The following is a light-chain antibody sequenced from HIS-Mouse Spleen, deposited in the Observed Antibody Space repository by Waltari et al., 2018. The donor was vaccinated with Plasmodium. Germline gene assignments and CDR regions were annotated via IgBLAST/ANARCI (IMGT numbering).Light chain of an antibody. Sequence: VMPQSPATLSVSPGERATLSCRASQSVSSNLAWDQQKPGRAPRLLIYGASTRATGIPARCSGSGSGTEFTLTISSLQSEDFAVYYCQQYNNWSFTFGPGTKVDIK. CDR3: QQYNNWSFT. CDR1: QSVSSN. CDR2: GAS. V-gene: IGKV3-15*01. J-gene: IGKJ3*01.